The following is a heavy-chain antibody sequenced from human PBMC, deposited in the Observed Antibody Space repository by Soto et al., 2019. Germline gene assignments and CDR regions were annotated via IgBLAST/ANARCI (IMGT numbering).Heavy chain of an antibody. CDR2: ISSSSSYI. J-gene: IGHJ6*02. D-gene: IGHD5-12*01. V-gene: IGHV3-21*01. CDR1: EFIFSSYS. CDR3: ARDSGGFRDYYYGMDV. Sequence: PGGSLRHSFAASEFIFSSYSMNWVRQAQGKGLEWVSSISSSSSYIYYADSVKGRFTISRDNAKNSLYLQMNSLRAEDTAVYYCARDSGGFRDYYYGMDVWGQGTTVTVSS.